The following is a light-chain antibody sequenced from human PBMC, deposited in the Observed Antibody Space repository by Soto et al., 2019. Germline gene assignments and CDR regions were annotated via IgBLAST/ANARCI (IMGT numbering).Light chain of an antibody. CDR2: DAS. CDR3: QQYYTYST. J-gene: IGKJ5*01. V-gene: IGKV1-5*01. CDR1: QSISKW. Sequence: DIQMTQSPSTLSASVGDRVTITCRASQSISKWLAWYQQKPGKAPDLLIFDASTLKTGVPSRFGGSGSGAEFNFTITGLQPDDFATYFCQQYYTYSTFGQGTRLEIK.